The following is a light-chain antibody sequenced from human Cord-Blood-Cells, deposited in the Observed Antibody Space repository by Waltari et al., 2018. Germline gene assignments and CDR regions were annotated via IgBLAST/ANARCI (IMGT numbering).Light chain of an antibody. CDR2: AAS. Sequence: AIRMTQSPSSLSASTGDRVTITCRASQGISSYLAWYQQKPGKAPTLLIYAASTVQSGVPSRFSGSGSGTEFTLTLSCLQSEDFATYYCQQYYSYPLLLTFGGGTKVEIK. J-gene: IGKJ4*01. CDR3: QQYYSYPLLLT. V-gene: IGKV1-8*01. CDR1: QGISSY.